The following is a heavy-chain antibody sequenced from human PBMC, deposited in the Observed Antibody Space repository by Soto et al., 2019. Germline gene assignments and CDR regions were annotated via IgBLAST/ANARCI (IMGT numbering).Heavy chain of an antibody. CDR2: ISGSGGST. J-gene: IGHJ4*02. D-gene: IGHD2-8*02. V-gene: IGHV3-23*01. CDR1: GFTFSSYA. Sequence: GGSLRLSCAASGFTFSSYAMSWVRQAPGKGLEWVSAISGSGGSTYYADSVKGRFTISRDNSKNTLYLQMNSLRAEDTSLFYCAKEVVDWSWRYYFDYWGQGTLVTVSS. CDR3: AKEVVDWSWRYYFDY.